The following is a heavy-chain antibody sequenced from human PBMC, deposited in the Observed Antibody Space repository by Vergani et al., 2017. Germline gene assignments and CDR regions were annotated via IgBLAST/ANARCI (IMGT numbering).Heavy chain of an antibody. Sequence: QVQLQQWGAGLLKPSETLSLTCAVYGGSFSGYYWSWIRQHPGKGLEWIGEINHSGSTNYNPSLKSRVTISVDTSKNQFSLKLRSLTAADTAVYYCARGRYCSSTSCYGGIDYWGQGTLVTVSS. V-gene: IGHV4-34*01. CDR1: GGSFSGYY. CDR2: INHSGST. CDR3: ARGRYCSSTSCYGGIDY. D-gene: IGHD2-2*01. J-gene: IGHJ4*02.